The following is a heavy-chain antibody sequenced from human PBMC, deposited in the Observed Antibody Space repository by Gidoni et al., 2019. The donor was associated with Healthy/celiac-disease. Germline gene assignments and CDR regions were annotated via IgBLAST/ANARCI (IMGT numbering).Heavy chain of an antibody. V-gene: IGHV3-48*03. D-gene: IGHD1-26*01. J-gene: IGHJ4*02. CDR1: GFTFSSYE. Sequence: EVQLVESGGGLVQPGGSLRLSCAASGFTFSSYELNWVRQAPEKGLEWVSYISSSGSTIYYADSVKGRFTISRDNAKNSLYLQMNSLRAEDTPVYYCARGGVVGATTLFDYWGQGTLVTVSS. CDR3: ARGGVVGATTLFDY. CDR2: ISSSGSTI.